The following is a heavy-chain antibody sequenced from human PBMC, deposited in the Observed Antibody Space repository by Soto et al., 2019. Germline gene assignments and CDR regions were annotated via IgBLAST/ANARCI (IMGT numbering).Heavy chain of an antibody. CDR3: GRGGRPDY. Sequence: EVQLVDSGGDLVQPGGSLRLSCAASGFTFSNYWMSWVRQAPGKGLEWVANIKRDGTEAYYVDSVKGRFTISRDNAKSSFYLQINSLRDEDTAVYYCGRGGRPDYWGQGTLVTVSS. V-gene: IGHV3-7*01. CDR1: GFTFSNYW. CDR2: IKRDGTEA. J-gene: IGHJ4*02.